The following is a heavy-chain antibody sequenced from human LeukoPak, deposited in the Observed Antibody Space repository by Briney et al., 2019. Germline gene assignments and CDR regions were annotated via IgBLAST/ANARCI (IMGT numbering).Heavy chain of an antibody. V-gene: IGHV4-39*07. D-gene: IGHD1-20*01. CDR1: GDSISSSTYS. J-gene: IGHJ4*02. CDR3: ARGTLNWYAVY. Sequence: SSETLSLTCTVSGDSISSSTYSWGWIRQPPGKGLEWIGSVYYSRSTHYNPSLKSRVTISLDTSNNQFSLKVTSVTAADTAVYYCARGTLNWYAVYWGQGTLATVSS. CDR2: VYYSRST.